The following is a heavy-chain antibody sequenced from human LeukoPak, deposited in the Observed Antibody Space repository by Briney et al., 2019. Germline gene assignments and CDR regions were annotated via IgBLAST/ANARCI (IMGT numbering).Heavy chain of an antibody. CDR2: ISSSSSTI. Sequence: PGGSLRLSCAASGFTFSSYSMNWVRQAPGKGLEWVSYISSSSSTIYYADSVKGRFTISRDNAKNSLYLQMNSLRAEDTAVYFCARDSGIWYFDLGGGGTLVTVPS. CDR3: ARDSGIWYFDL. CDR1: GFTFSSYS. V-gene: IGHV3-48*01. D-gene: IGHD1-14*01. J-gene: IGHJ2*01.